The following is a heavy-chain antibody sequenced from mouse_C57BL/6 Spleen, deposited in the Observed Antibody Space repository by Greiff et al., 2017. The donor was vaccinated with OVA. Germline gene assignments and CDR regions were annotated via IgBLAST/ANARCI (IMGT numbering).Heavy chain of an antibody. CDR2: IDPSDSYT. CDR1: GYTFTSYW. D-gene: IGHD3-2*02. Sequence: QVQLQQPGAELVRPGTSVKLSCKASGYTFTSYWMHWVKQRPGQGLEWIGVIDPSDSYTNYNQKFKGKATLTVDTSSSTAYMQRSSLTSEDSAVYYCAREAGSSGYFDYWGQGTTLTVSS. J-gene: IGHJ2*01. V-gene: IGHV1-59*01. CDR3: AREAGSSGYFDY.